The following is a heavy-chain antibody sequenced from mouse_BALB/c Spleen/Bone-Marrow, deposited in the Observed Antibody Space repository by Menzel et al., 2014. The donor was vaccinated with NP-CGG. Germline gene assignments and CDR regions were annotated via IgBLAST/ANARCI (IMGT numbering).Heavy chain of an antibody. D-gene: IGHD2-2*01. Sequence: EVKVEESGGGLVQPKGSLKLSCAASGFTFNTNAMNWVRQAPGKGLEGVARIRSESNNYATYYADSVKDRFTISRDDSQSILYLQMNNLKTEDTAMYYCVGYPFAYWGQGTLVTVSA. CDR2: IRSESNNYAT. CDR3: VGYPFAY. CDR1: GFTFNTNA. J-gene: IGHJ3*01. V-gene: IGHV10S3*01.